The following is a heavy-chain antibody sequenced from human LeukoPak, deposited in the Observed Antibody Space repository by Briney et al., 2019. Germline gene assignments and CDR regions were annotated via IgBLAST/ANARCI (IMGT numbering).Heavy chain of an antibody. J-gene: IGHJ5*01. Sequence: GGSLRLSCAASGFTFGSYAMHWVRQAPGKGLEWVAFISNDGSNNYCTDSVKGRFNISRDNSENTLYLQMNSLRPDDTAVYYCARDGSGTSLFDVGWFASWGQGTLSPSPQ. CDR3: ARDGSGTSLFDVGWFAS. CDR1: GFTFGSYA. D-gene: IGHD1-26*01. V-gene: IGHV3-30*10. CDR2: ISNDGSNN.